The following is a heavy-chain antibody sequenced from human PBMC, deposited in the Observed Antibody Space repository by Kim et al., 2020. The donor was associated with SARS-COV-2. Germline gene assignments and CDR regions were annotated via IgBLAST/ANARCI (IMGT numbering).Heavy chain of an antibody. CDR2: ISGSGGST. CDR3: AKDNHGPRITMIVVVTRGLFDY. Sequence: GGSLRLSCAASGFTFSSYAMSWVRQAPGKGLEWVSAISGSGGSTYYADSVKGRFTISRDNSKNTLYLQMNSLRAEDTAVYYCAKDNHGPRITMIVVVTRGLFDYWGQGTLVTVSS. D-gene: IGHD3-22*01. J-gene: IGHJ4*02. V-gene: IGHV3-23*01. CDR1: GFTFSSYA.